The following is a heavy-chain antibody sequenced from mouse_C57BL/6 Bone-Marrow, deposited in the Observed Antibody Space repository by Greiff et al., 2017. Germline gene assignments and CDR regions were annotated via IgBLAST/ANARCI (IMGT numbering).Heavy chain of an antibody. Sequence: VQLKQSGAELVRPGASVKLSCTASGFNIKDDYMHWVKQRPEQGLEWIGWIDPETGATEYASKFQGKATITADTSSNTAYLQLSSLTSEDTAVYYCTRTRGIDYWGQGTTLTVSS. V-gene: IGHV14-4*01. CDR2: IDPETGAT. CDR3: TRTRGIDY. CDR1: GFNIKDDY. J-gene: IGHJ2*01. D-gene: IGHD3-3*01.